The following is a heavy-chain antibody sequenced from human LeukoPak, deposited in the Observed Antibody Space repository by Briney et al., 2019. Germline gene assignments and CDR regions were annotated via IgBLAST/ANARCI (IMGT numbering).Heavy chain of an antibody. CDR2: IKQDGSEK. J-gene: IGHJ4*02. V-gene: IGHV3-7*05. CDR3: ATASRSGPKAY. Sequence: PGGSLRLSCAVFEFSFGNYWMSWVRQAPGRGLEWVAIIKQDGSEKCYVDSVKGRFTISRDNAQNSLYLQMSSLRAEDTAVYYCATASRSGPKAYWGQGTLVTVSS. CDR1: EFSFGNYW. D-gene: IGHD6-19*01.